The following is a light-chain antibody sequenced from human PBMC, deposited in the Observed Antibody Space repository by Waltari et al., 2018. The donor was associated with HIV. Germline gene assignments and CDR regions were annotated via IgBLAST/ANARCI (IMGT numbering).Light chain of an antibody. V-gene: IGLV3-1*01. CDR1: QLGDNF. CDR3: QAWDRSVV. CDR2: QDT. Sequence: SYELTQPPSVSVSPGQTASITCSGDQLGDNFVCWYQQRPGQSPVLVIYQDTKRPSGIPERFSGSNSGNTATLTITGTQSMDEADYYCQAWDRSVVFGGGTKLTVL. J-gene: IGLJ2*01.